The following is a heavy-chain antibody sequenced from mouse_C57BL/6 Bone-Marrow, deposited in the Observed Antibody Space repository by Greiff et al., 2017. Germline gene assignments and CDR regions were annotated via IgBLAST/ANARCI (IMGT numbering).Heavy chain of an antibody. CDR3: ARAGAWFAY. V-gene: IGHV1-64*01. CDR2: IHPNSGST. J-gene: IGHJ3*01. CDR1: GYTFTSYW. Sequence: VQLQQPGAELVKPGASVKLSCKASGYTFTSYWMHWVKQRPGKGLEWIGMIHPNSGSTNYNEKFKSKATLTVDNSTSTAYMQLSSLTSEDAAVYYCARAGAWFAYWGQGTLVTVSA.